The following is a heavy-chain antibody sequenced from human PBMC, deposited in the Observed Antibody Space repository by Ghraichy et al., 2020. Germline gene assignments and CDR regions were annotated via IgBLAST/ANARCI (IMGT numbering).Heavy chain of an antibody. CDR2: IYTSGST. CDR3: ARDLRLAGNNWFDP. D-gene: IGHD3-16*01. V-gene: IGHV4-4*07. CDR1: GGSISSYY. J-gene: IGHJ5*02. Sequence: SETLSLTCTVSGGSISSYYWSWIRQPAGKGLEWIGRIYTSGSTNYNPSLKSRVTMSVDTSKNQFSLKLSSVTAADTAVYYCARDLRLAGNNWFDPWGQGTLVTVSS.